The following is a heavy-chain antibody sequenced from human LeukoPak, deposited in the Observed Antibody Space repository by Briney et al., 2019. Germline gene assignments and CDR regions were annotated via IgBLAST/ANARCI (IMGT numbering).Heavy chain of an antibody. Sequence: GGSLRLSCAASGFTFSSYAMSWVRQAPGKGLGWVSAISGSGGSTYYADSVKGRFTISRDNSKNTLYLQMNSLRAEDTAVYYCAKSEDYDILTGYYPLDYWGQGTLVTVSS. CDR3: AKSEDYDILTGYYPLDY. D-gene: IGHD3-9*01. CDR2: ISGSGGST. J-gene: IGHJ4*02. V-gene: IGHV3-23*01. CDR1: GFTFSSYA.